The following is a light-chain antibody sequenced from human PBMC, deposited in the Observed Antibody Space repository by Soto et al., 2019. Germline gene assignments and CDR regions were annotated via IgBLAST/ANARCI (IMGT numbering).Light chain of an antibody. CDR3: QQRSRWPPT. CDR2: DAS. Sequence: EIVLTQSPATLSLSPGERTTLSCRASQSVSSDLAWFQQKPGQAPRLLIYDASNRATGIPARFSGSGSGTDFTLTISSLEPEDFAVYYCQQRSRWPPTFGQGTRLEIK. J-gene: IGKJ5*01. CDR1: QSVSSD. V-gene: IGKV3-11*01.